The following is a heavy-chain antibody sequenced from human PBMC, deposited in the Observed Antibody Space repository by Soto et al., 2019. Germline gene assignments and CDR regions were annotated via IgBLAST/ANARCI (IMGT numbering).Heavy chain of an antibody. Sequence: EVQLVESGGGLVKPGGSLRLSCAASGFTFSSYSMNWVRQAPGKGLEWVSSISSSSSYIYYADSVKGRFTISRDNAKNSLYLQMNSLRAEDTAVYYCARDYGDYGGGAFDIWGQGTMVTVSS. CDR2: ISSSSSYI. V-gene: IGHV3-21*01. CDR3: ARDYGDYGGGAFDI. CDR1: GFTFSSYS. J-gene: IGHJ3*02. D-gene: IGHD4-17*01.